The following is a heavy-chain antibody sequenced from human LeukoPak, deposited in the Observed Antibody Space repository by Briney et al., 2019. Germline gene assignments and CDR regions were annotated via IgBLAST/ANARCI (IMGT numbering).Heavy chain of an antibody. CDR3: AKSWVIAAAQLY. D-gene: IGHD6-13*01. CDR1: VFTFSSYA. V-gene: IGHV3-23*01. J-gene: IGHJ4*02. Sequence: GGSLRLSCAASVFTFSSYAMSWLRQAPGKGLEWVSAISGSGGSTYYADTVKGRFTISRDNSKNTLYLQMNSLRDNDTAVYYYAKSWVIAAAQLYWGQGTLVTVSS. CDR2: ISGSGGST.